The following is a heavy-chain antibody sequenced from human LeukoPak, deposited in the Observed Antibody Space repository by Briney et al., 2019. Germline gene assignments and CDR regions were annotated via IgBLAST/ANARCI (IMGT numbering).Heavy chain of an antibody. D-gene: IGHD3-22*01. J-gene: IGHJ6*02. CDR2: INAGNGNT. CDR3: ASLNYESFFHYYYGMDV. Sequence: ASVKVSCKASGYTFTSYAMHWVRQAPGQRLEWMGWINAGNGNTKYSQKFQGRVTITRDTSASTAYMELSSLRSEDTAVYYGASLNYESFFHYYYGMDVWGQGTTVTVSS. CDR1: GYTFTSYA. V-gene: IGHV1-3*01.